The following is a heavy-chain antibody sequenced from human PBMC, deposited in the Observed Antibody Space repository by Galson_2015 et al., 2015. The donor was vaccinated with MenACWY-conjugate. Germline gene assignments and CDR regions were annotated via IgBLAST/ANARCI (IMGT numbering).Heavy chain of an antibody. J-gene: IGHJ6*02. V-gene: IGHV1-3*01. CDR2: INAGNGNT. CDR3: ARDSHTPFYYYGMDV. CDR1: GYTFSNYA. Sequence: SVKVSCKASGYTFSNYAIHWVRQAPGQRLEWMGWINAGNGNTKYSQKFQGRVTITRDTSASTAYMELSSLRSEDTAVYYCARDSHTPFYYYGMDVWGQGTTVTVSS.